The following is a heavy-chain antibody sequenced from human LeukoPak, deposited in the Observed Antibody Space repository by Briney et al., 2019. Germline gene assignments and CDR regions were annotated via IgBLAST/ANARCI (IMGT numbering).Heavy chain of an antibody. CDR3: ARASNVHGGTRPIDY. J-gene: IGHJ4*02. V-gene: IGHV1-2*02. D-gene: IGHD4-23*01. CDR1: GYTFTDYY. Sequence: GASVTVSRKPSGYTFTDYYIHWVRQPPGQGLEWVAFSRVTNSDTKYTQKSQARISMTTDTSTTTDYMELSSLRSNDTAVYYCARASNVHGGTRPIDYWGQGTLVTVSS. CDR2: SRVTNSDT.